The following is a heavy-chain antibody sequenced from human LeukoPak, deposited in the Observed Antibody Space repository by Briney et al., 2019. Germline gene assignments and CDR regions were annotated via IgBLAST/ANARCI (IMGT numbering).Heavy chain of an antibody. CDR1: GFTFDDYG. CDR2: INWNGGST. CDR3: AKSSGSVRHFYYYYMDV. V-gene: IGHV3-20*04. Sequence: GGSLRLSCAASGFTFDDYGMSWVRQAPGKGLEWVSGINWNGGSTGYADSVKGRFTISRDNAKNSLYLQTSSLRAEDTALYYCAKSSGSVRHFYYYYMDVWGKGTTVTVSS. J-gene: IGHJ6*03. D-gene: IGHD1-26*01.